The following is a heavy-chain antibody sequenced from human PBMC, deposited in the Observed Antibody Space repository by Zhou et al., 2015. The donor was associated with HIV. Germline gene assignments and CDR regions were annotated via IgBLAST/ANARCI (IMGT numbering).Heavy chain of an antibody. J-gene: IGHJ3*02. CDR2: IIPNFHIT. V-gene: IGHV1-69*01. D-gene: IGHD3-10*01. CDR1: GGSFSNIG. CDR3: VGSEVNVFYAFDI. Sequence: QVQLVQSGTEVKKPGASVKVSCKPSGGSFSNIGFNWVRRAPGQGLEWMGGIIPNFHITKQAQKFQGRVTLTADESTSTVYMELNSLDSDDTALYYCVGSEVNVFYAFDIWGQGTTVAVSP.